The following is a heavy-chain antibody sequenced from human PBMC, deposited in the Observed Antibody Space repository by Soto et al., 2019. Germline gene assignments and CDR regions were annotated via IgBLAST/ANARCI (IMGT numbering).Heavy chain of an antibody. J-gene: IGHJ4*02. CDR3: AIVRVKDSALDQ. CDR2: MSYDGSEK. Sequence: QVPLVESGGGVVQPGRSLRLSCVGSGFIFSNNGMHWVRQAPGKGLEGVGFMSYDGSEKFYGDSVKGRFTISRDNSERTLYLHMSSLKGDDTAVYSRAIVRVKDSALDQWGQGTQVTVSS. D-gene: IGHD3-10*02. V-gene: IGHV3-30*03. CDR1: GFIFSNNG.